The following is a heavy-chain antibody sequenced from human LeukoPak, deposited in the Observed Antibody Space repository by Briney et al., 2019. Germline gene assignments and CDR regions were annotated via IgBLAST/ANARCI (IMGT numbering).Heavy chain of an antibody. Sequence: ASVTVSFKASGYTFTGYYMHWVRQAPGQGLEWMGWINPNSGGTNYAQKFQGRVTMTRDTSISTAYMELSRLRSDDTAVYYCARVLSITGTVNWFDPWGQGALVTVSS. CDR1: GYTFTGYY. CDR2: INPNSGGT. CDR3: ARVLSITGTVNWFDP. D-gene: IGHD1-20*01. V-gene: IGHV1-2*02. J-gene: IGHJ5*02.